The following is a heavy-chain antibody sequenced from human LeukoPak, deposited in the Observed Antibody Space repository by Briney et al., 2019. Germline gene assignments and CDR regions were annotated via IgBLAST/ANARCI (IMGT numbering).Heavy chain of an antibody. Sequence: GASVKVSCKAPGGTFSSYAISWVRQAPGQGLEWMGGIIPIFGTANYAQKFQGRVTMTRDMSTSTVYMELSSLRSEDTAVYYCARDDLYGDRAFDIWGQGTMVTVSS. CDR1: GGTFSSYA. V-gene: IGHV1-69*05. CDR2: IIPIFGTA. D-gene: IGHD4-17*01. J-gene: IGHJ3*02. CDR3: ARDDLYGDRAFDI.